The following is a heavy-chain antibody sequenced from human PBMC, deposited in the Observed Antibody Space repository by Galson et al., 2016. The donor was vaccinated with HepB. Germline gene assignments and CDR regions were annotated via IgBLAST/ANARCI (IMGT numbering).Heavy chain of an antibody. D-gene: IGHD4-23*01. CDR1: GFTFSNYA. V-gene: IGHV3-23*01. Sequence: SLRLSCAASGFTFSNYAMSWVRQAPGKGLEWVAAISNSGEITFYTDSVRDRFAVSRDNSMNTLFLQMDSLRADDTAVYYCVKDNIGVVTSFDFWGQGTLVTVSS. CDR2: ISNSGEIT. CDR3: VKDNIGVVTSFDF. J-gene: IGHJ4*02.